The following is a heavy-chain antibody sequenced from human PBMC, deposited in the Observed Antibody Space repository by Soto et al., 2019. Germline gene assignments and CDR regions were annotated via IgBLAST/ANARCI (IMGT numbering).Heavy chain of an antibody. CDR3: ARGVHGSGSYYPYYYYGMDV. D-gene: IGHD3-10*01. J-gene: IGHJ6*02. CDR2: IYSSGNT. Sequence: SETLSLTCTVSGGSISGFFWSWIRQPPGKGLEWIGYIYSSGNTNYNPSLKSRVTLSVDTSKNQFSLKLSSVTAADTAVYYCARGVHGSGSYYPYYYYGMDVWGQGTTVTVSS. V-gene: IGHV4-59*12. CDR1: GGSISGFF.